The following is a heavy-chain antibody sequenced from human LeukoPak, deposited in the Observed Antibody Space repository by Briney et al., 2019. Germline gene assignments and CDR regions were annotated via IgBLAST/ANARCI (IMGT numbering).Heavy chain of an antibody. J-gene: IGHJ4*02. V-gene: IGHV4-4*07. D-gene: IGHD6-19*01. Sequence: SETLSLTCIVSGGSMSTYSWTWLRQPAEKALEWIGQIYTSGNTTYNPSLKSRVTMSVDTSKNQFSLKLTSVTAADTAVYYCARRGSISGWSFDYWGQGIQVTVFS. CDR2: IYTSGNT. CDR3: ARRGSISGWSFDY. CDR1: GGSMSTYS.